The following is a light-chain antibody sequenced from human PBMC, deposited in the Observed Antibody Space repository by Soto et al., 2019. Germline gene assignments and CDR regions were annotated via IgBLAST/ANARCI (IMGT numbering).Light chain of an antibody. Sequence: IQLTQSPSSLSASVGDRVTITCRASQGISSYLAWYQQKPGKAPKLLIYAASTLQSGVPSRFSGSGSGTDFTRNISSLQPEDFATYYCQQLTSYPQTCGQWTKVEIK. CDR1: QGISSY. CDR3: QQLTSYPQT. J-gene: IGKJ1*01. CDR2: AAS. V-gene: IGKV1-9*01.